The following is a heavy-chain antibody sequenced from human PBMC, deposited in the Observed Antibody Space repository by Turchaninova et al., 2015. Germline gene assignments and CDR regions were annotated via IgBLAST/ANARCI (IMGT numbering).Heavy chain of an antibody. D-gene: IGHD3-22*01. Sequence: EVQLVESGGDVVQPGGSLRLYCAASGFTFSRYAMHWVRQAPGKGLEYVSAISSDGINTYYANYVKGRFTVSRDNSKNTLYLQMGSLRAEDMAVYYCARNYYDSSGSFYAVEYWGQGALVTVSS. CDR2: ISSDGINT. CDR1: GFTFSRYA. V-gene: IGHV3-64*01. CDR3: ARNYYDSSGSFYAVEY. J-gene: IGHJ4*02.